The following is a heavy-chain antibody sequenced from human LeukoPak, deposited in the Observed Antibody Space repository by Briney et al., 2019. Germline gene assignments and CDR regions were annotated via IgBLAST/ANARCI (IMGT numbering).Heavy chain of an antibody. CDR2: IWYDGSNK. Sequence: GRSLRLSCAASGFTFSSYGMHWVRQAPGKGLEWVAVIWYDGSNKYYADSVKGRFTISRDNSKNTLYLQMNSLRAEDTAVCYCARDLRRGTFDYWGQGTLVTVSS. J-gene: IGHJ4*02. CDR1: GFTFSSYG. D-gene: IGHD1-1*01. CDR3: ARDLRRGTFDY. V-gene: IGHV3-33*01.